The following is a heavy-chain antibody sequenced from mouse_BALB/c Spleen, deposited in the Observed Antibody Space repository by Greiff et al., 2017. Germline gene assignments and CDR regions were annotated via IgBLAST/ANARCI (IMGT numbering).Heavy chain of an antibody. V-gene: IGHV1-12*01. Sequence: VQLQQPGAELVKPGASVKMSCKASGYTFTSYNMHWVKQTPGQGLEWIGAIYPGNGDTSYNQKFKGKATLTADKSSSTAYMQLSSLTSEDSAVYYCARGDYDGWFAYWGQGTLVTVSA. CDR3: ARGDYDGWFAY. CDR1: GYTFTSYN. CDR2: IYPGNGDT. D-gene: IGHD2-4*01. J-gene: IGHJ3*01.